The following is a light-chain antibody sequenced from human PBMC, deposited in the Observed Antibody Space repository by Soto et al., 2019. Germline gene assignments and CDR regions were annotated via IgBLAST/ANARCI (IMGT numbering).Light chain of an antibody. V-gene: IGKV3-15*01. CDR2: GAS. CDR3: QHYNSYSEA. CDR1: QSVSGN. Sequence: EIALTQSPDTLSLSQEERATLSGRASQSVSGNLAWYQQKPGQAPRLLIYGASTRATGIPARLSGSGSETEFTLTISSLQPDDFATYYCQHYNSYSEAFGQGTKVDIK. J-gene: IGKJ1*01.